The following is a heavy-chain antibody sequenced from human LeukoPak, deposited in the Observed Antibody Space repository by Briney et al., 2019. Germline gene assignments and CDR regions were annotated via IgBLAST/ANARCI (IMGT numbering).Heavy chain of an antibody. V-gene: IGHV4-38-2*02. CDR2: INHSGST. J-gene: IGHJ5*02. CDR1: GYSISSGYY. D-gene: IGHD3-10*01. CDR3: ARQGGDYYYGSGSYYTRRQRWFDP. Sequence: SETLSLTCTVSGYSISSGYYWGWVRQPPGKGLEWIGEINHSGSTNYNPSLKSRVTISVDTSKNQFSLKLSSVTAADTAVYYCARQGGDYYYGSGSYYTRRQRWFDPWGQGTLVTVSS.